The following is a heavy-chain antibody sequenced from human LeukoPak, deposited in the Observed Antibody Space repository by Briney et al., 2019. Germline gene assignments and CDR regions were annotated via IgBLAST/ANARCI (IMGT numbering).Heavy chain of an antibody. J-gene: IGHJ1*01. CDR2: IYYSGST. Sequence: SETLSLTCTVSGGSISSYYWSWIRQPPGKGLEWIGYIYYSGSTNYNPSLKSRVTISVDTSKNQFSLKLSSVTAADTAVYYCARGGKKWELSPELQHWGQGTLVTVSS. CDR1: GGSISSYY. V-gene: IGHV4-59*01. D-gene: IGHD1-26*01. CDR3: ARGGKKWELSPELQH.